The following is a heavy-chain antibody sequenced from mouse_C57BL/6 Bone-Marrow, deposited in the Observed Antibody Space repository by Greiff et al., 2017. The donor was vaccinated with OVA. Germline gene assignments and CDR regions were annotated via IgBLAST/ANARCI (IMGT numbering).Heavy chain of an antibody. D-gene: IGHD2-4*01. V-gene: IGHV14-3*01. J-gene: IGHJ3*01. CDR3: ARGLRRRAWFAY. CDR1: GFNIQNTY. CDR2: IDPANGNT. Sequence: DVQLQESVAELVRPGASVKLSCTASGFNIQNTYMHWVKQRPEQGLEWIGRIDPANGNTKYAPKFQGKATITADTSSNTAYLQLSSLTSEDTAIYYSARGLRRRAWFAYWGQGTLVTVSA.